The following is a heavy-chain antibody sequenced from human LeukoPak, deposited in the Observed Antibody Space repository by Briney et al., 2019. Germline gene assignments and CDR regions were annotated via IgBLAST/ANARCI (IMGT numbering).Heavy chain of an antibody. Sequence: SETLSLTCTVSGGSLSSYYWSWIRQPPGKGLEWIGYIYYSGSTNYNPSLKSRVTISVDTSKNQFSLKLSSVTAADTAVYYCASFTVGASYSSSWYEGSFFDYWGQGTLVTVSS. D-gene: IGHD6-13*01. CDR3: ASFTVGASYSSSWYEGSFFDY. CDR1: GGSLSSYY. J-gene: IGHJ4*02. V-gene: IGHV4-59*01. CDR2: IYYSGST.